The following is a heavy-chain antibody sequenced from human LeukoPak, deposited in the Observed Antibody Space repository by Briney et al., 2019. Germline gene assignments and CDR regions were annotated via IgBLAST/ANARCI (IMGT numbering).Heavy chain of an antibody. CDR2: ISYDGSNK. D-gene: IGHD1-26*01. CDR1: GFTFSSYA. V-gene: IGHV3-30*04. CDR3: ARGLGSGDL. J-gene: IGHJ3*01. Sequence: GGSLRLSCAASGFTFSSYAMHWVRQAPGKGLEWVAVISYDGSNKYYADSVKGRFTISRDNSKNTLYLQMNSLRAEDTAVYYCARGLGSGDLWGQGTMVTVSS.